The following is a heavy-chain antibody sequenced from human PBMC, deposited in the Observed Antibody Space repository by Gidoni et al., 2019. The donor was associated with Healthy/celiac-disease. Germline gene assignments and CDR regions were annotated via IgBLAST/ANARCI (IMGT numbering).Heavy chain of an antibody. CDR1: GGSVSGYH. CDR3: ARGYYFDY. Sequence: QVHLQQWGAGLLKPSETLSLTCTVYGGSVSGYHWSWIRQPPGKGLEWSGEINHSGSADYNPSLKSRVTVSVDTSKNQFFLKLISVTAADTAVYYCARGYYFDYWGQGTLVTVSS. J-gene: IGHJ4*02. V-gene: IGHV4-34*01. CDR2: INHSGSA.